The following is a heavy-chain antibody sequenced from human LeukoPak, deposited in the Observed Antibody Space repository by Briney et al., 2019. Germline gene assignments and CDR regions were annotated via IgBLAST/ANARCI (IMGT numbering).Heavy chain of an antibody. CDR2: IYDSGT. D-gene: IGHD6-13*01. J-gene: IGHJ4*02. Sequence: PSETLSLTCTVSGGSVSSNTYYWSWIRQPPGKGLEWIGSIYDSGTNYIPSLRSRVTMSVDTSKNHFSLSLSSVTAADTAIYYCANTRDSGSGYSWGQGTLVTVSS. CDR1: GGSVSSNTYY. V-gene: IGHV4-61*03. CDR3: ANTRDSGSGYS.